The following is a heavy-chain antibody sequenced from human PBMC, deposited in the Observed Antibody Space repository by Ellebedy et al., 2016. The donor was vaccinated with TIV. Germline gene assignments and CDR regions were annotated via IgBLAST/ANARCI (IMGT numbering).Heavy chain of an antibody. CDR1: GFTFSSYA. J-gene: IGHJ4*02. V-gene: IGHV4-59*04. CDR3: ARVQRGGSGWYSRYYFDY. CDR2: ISYDGTT. D-gene: IGHD6-19*01. Sequence: GSLRLSXAASGFTFSSYAMSWIRQPPGKGLEWIGTISYDGTTYYNTSLKNPVTMSVDTSRSQFSLNLQSVTAADTAVYYCARVQRGGSGWYSRYYFDYWGQGTLVTVSS.